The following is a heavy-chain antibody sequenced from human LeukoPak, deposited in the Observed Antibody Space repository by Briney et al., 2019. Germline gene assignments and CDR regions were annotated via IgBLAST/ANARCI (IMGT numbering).Heavy chain of an antibody. CDR2: ISSSSSYI. V-gene: IGHV3-21*01. CDR3: ARTGLVVAATLDY. D-gene: IGHD2-15*01. Sequence: GGSLRLSCAASGFTFSSYSMNWVRQAPGKGLEWVSSISSSSSYIYYADSVKGRFTISRDNAKNSLYLQMSSLRAEDTAVYYCARTGLVVAATLDYWGQGTLVTVSS. CDR1: GFTFSSYS. J-gene: IGHJ4*02.